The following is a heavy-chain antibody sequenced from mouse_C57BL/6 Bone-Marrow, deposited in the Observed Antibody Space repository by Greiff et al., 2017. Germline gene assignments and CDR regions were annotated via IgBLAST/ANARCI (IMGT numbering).Heavy chain of an antibody. D-gene: IGHD3-1*01. Sequence: EVQVVESGGGLVKPGGSLKLSCAASGFTFSSYAMSWVRQTPEKRLEWVATISDGGSYTYYPDNVKGRFTISRDNAKNNLYLQMSHLRTEDTAMYYCASSFCFDYWGQGTTLTVSS. J-gene: IGHJ2*01. V-gene: IGHV5-4*01. CDR1: GFTFSSYA. CDR2: ISDGGSYT. CDR3: ASSFCFDY.